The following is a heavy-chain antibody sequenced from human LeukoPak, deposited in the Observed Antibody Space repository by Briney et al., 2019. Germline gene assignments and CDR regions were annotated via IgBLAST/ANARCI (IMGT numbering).Heavy chain of an antibody. V-gene: IGHV4-59*12. D-gene: IGHD3/OR15-3a*01. J-gene: IGHJ6*02. CDR3: ARDRTGGTPYGGMDV. CDR2: IYHSGST. Sequence: PSETLSLTCTVSGGSISSYYWSWIRQPPGKGLEWIGYIYHSGSTYYNPSLKSRVTISVDRSKNQFSLKLSSVTAADTAVYYCARDRTGGTPYGGMDVWGQGTTVTVSS. CDR1: GGSISSYY.